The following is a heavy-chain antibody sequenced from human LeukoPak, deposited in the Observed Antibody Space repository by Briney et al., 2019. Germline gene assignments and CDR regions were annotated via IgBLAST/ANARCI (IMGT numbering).Heavy chain of an antibody. V-gene: IGHV3-48*03. CDR2: ISTSGTTI. CDR1: GFTFSSYE. J-gene: IGHJ4*02. D-gene: IGHD6-19*01. CDR3: TFNSGWSGVFDY. Sequence: PGGSLRLSCAASGFTFSSYEMNGVRQAPGKGLEGVSFISTSGTTIYYTDSVKGRFTISRDNAKNSLYLQMNSLRAEDTAIYYCTFNSGWSGVFDYWGQGTLVTVSS.